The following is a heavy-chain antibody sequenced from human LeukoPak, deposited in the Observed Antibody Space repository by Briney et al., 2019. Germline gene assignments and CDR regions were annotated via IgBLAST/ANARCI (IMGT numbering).Heavy chain of an antibody. D-gene: IGHD6-13*01. V-gene: IGHV5-51*01. CDR2: IYPGDSDT. Sequence: GEALEISWKGAGYIFTSYWIGGVREMGGKGLEWMGIIYPGDSDTRYSPSFQGHVTISADKSISTAYLQWSSLKASDTAMYYCARVEAEIAAAGHDYWGQGTLVTVSS. J-gene: IGHJ4*02. CDR1: GYIFTSYW. CDR3: ARVEAEIAAAGHDY.